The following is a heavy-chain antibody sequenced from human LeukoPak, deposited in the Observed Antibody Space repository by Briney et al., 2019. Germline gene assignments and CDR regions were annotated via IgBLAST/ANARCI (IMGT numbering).Heavy chain of an antibody. CDR3: ARHRGRYCSGTSCLDAFDI. CDR1: GYSFTSYW. Sequence: GESLKISCKGSGYSFTSYWIGWVRQMPGKGLEWMGIIYPGDSDTRYSPSFQGQVTISADKSISTAYLQWSSLKASDTAMYYCARHRGRYCSGTSCLDAFDIWGQGTMVTVS. J-gene: IGHJ3*02. V-gene: IGHV5-51*01. CDR2: IYPGDSDT. D-gene: IGHD2-2*01.